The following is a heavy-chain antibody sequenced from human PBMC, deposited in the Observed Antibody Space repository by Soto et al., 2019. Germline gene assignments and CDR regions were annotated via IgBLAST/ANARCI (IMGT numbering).Heavy chain of an antibody. J-gene: IGHJ5*02. CDR1: GASIRGFY. CDR3: VRDGTKNLRDWFDT. V-gene: IGHV4-4*07. Sequence: PSEDPSLTCTVSGASIRGFYWGWIRQYAGKGPEWIGRIYATGTTDYNPSLKSRVMMSVDTWNKQFSLKLRPVTAADTAVHSCVRDGTKNLRDWFDTSGQG. D-gene: IGHD1-1*01. CDR2: IYATGTT.